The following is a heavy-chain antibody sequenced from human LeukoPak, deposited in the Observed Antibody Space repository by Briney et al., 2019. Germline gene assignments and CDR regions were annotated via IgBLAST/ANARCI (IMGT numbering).Heavy chain of an antibody. J-gene: IGHJ4*02. CDR1: GDSISSYY. CDR3: ARVGFGNTPHPIDY. CDR2: IYYTGST. Sequence: PSETLSLTCTVSGDSISSYYWSWIRQPPGKGLEWIGYIYYTGSTNYNPSLKSRVTISVDTSKNQFSLKLSSVTAADTAVYYCARVGFGNTPHPIDYRGQGTLVTVSS. V-gene: IGHV4-59*01. D-gene: IGHD4-23*01.